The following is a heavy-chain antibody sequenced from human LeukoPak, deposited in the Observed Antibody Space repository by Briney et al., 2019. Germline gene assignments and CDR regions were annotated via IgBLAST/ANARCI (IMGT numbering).Heavy chain of an antibody. D-gene: IGHD4-17*01. Sequence: ESLKISCYASGYSFTNYWVAWVRQMPGKGLEWMGIIYPSDSDTRYSPSFQGQVTISADKSISTAYLQWSSLKASDTAIYYCAKGQGYGDHYPIDYWGQGTLVTVSS. J-gene: IGHJ4*02. V-gene: IGHV5-51*01. CDR2: IYPSDSDT. CDR3: AKGQGYGDHYPIDY. CDR1: GYSFTNYW.